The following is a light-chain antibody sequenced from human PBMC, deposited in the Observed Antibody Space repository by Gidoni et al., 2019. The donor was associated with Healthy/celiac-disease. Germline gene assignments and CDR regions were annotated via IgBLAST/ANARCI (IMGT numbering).Light chain of an antibody. V-gene: IGLV1-36*01. Sequence: QSVLTPPPSVSDAPRQRVTISCSGSSSNIGNNAVNRYQQLPGKAPKLLIYYDDLLPSGVSDRFSGSKSGTSASLAISGLQSEDEADYYCAAWDDSLNGVVFGGGTKLTVL. CDR3: AAWDDSLNGVV. J-gene: IGLJ2*01. CDR1: SSNIGNNA. CDR2: YDD.